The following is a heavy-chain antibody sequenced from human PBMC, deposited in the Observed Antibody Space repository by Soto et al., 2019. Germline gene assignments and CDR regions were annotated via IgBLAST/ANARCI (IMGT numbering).Heavy chain of an antibody. CDR1: GFTFDDYA. V-gene: IGHV3-9*01. CDR3: AKSNIIGEDYYYYAMDV. J-gene: IGHJ6*02. D-gene: IGHD2-21*01. CDR2: IDWNGGGI. Sequence: EVQLVESGGGSIQPGRSLRLSCVASGFTFDDYAMYWVRQLPGKALEWVAGIDWNGGGIGYADSVKGRFTISRDSAKNSLYLEMTRLRAEDTALYYCAKSNIIGEDYYYYAMDVWGQGTTVTVSS.